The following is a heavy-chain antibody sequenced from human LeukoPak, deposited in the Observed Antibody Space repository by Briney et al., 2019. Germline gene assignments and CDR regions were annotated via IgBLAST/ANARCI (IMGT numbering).Heavy chain of an antibody. J-gene: IGHJ5*02. CDR3: ARAQWNGWFDP. Sequence: SETLSLTCTVSGGSISSYYWSWIRQPPGKGLEWIGYIYYSGSTNYNPSLKSRVTISVDTSKNQFSLKLSSVTAADTAVYYCARAQWNGWFDPWGQGTLVTVSS. CDR2: IYYSGST. D-gene: IGHD1-1*01. CDR1: GGSISSYY. V-gene: IGHV4-59*01.